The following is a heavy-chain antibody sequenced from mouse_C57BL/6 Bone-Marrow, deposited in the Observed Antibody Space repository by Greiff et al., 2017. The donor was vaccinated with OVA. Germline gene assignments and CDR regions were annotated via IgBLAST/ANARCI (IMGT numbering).Heavy chain of an antibody. Sequence: VQLQQPGAELVKPGASVKLSCKASGYTFTSYWMPWVKQRPGRGLEWIGRIDPNSGGPKYNEKFKSKAPLTVDNPSRTAYMQLSSLTSEESAVYYCARSETTVVARYYCDYWGQGTTLTVSS. CDR1: GYTFTSYW. J-gene: IGHJ2*01. CDR3: ARSETTVVARYYCDY. V-gene: IGHV1-72*01. D-gene: IGHD1-1*01. CDR2: IDPNSGGP.